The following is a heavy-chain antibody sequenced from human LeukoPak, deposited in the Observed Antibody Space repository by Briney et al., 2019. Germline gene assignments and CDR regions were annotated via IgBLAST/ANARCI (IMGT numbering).Heavy chain of an antibody. J-gene: IGHJ3*02. V-gene: IGHV3-33*01. D-gene: IGHD4-4*01. CDR1: GFTFSSYG. Sequence: GGSLRLSCAASGFTFSSYGMHWVRQAPGKGLEWVAVIWYDGSNKYYADSVKGRFTISRDNSKNTLYLQMNSLRAEDTAVYYCARGGYYSNYALDAFDIWGQGTMVTVSS. CDR3: ARGGYYSNYALDAFDI. CDR2: IWYDGSNK.